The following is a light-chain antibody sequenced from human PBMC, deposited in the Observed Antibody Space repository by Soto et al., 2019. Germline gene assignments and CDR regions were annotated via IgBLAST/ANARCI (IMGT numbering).Light chain of an antibody. Sequence: EIVMTQSPATLSVSPGERATLACRASQSVSSNLAWYQQKPGQAPRLLLYGASTRATGIPARFSGSGSGTECTLTISSLQSEDFAVYYCQQYNNWYTFGQGTKLEIK. CDR3: QQYNNWYT. J-gene: IGKJ2*01. CDR2: GAS. CDR1: QSVSSN. V-gene: IGKV3-15*01.